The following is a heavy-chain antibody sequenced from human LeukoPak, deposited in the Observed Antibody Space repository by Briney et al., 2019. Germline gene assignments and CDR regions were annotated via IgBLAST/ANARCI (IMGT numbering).Heavy chain of an antibody. Sequence: GGSLRLSCAASGFTFSNYGMHWVRQAPGKGLEWVAFIRYDGSNKYYADSVKGRFTISRDNSKNTLYLQMNSLRAEDTAVYYCAKLRGETSGYYYLDYWGQGTLVTVSS. V-gene: IGHV3-30*02. CDR1: GFTFSNYG. CDR3: AKLRGETSGYYYLDY. CDR2: IRYDGSNK. D-gene: IGHD3-22*01. J-gene: IGHJ4*02.